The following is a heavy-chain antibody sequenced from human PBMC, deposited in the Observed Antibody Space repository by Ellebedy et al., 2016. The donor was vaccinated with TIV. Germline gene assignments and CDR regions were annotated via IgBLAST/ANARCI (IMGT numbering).Heavy chain of an antibody. CDR3: ARDYGDSLWGLDY. V-gene: IGHV3-33*08. CDR2: IWYDGSNK. J-gene: IGHJ4*02. CDR1: GFTVSSNY. Sequence: PGGSLRLSCVASGFTVSSNYMNWVRQAPGKGLEWVAVIWYDGSNKYYADSVKGRFTISRDNSKNTLYLQMNSLRAEDTAVYYCARDYGDSLWGLDYWGQGTLVTVSS. D-gene: IGHD4-17*01.